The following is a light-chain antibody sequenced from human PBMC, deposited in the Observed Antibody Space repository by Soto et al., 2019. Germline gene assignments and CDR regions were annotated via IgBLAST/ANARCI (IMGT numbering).Light chain of an antibody. J-gene: IGKJ1*01. CDR3: QQYGIYPWT. Sequence: DIQLTQSPSTLSASVGDGVTITCRASQSISNRLAWYQQRPGKAPKYLIYGASTMDSGAPARFSGSGSGTEFTLSISSLQPDDFVTYYCQQYGIYPWTFGQGTKVDIK. V-gene: IGKV1-5*01. CDR1: QSISNR. CDR2: GAS.